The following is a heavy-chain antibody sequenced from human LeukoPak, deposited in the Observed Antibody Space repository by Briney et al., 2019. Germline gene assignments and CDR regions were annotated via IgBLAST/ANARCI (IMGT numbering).Heavy chain of an antibody. V-gene: IGHV4-39*01. D-gene: IGHD3-9*01. CDR2: IYYSGSP. CDR1: GDSISSSSYH. CDR3: ARQTGYYDWFDP. J-gene: IGHJ5*02. Sequence: PSETLSLTCTVSGDSISSSSYHWGWIRQPPGKGLEWIGSIYYSGSPYYNPSLKSRVPISVDTSKNPFSLKLSSVTAADTAVYYCARQTGYYDWFDPWGQGTLVTVSS.